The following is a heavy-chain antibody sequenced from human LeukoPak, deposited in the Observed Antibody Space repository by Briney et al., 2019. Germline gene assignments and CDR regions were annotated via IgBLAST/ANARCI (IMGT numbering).Heavy chain of an antibody. V-gene: IGHV4-59*01. CDR3: ARENSSGYYYNWFDS. Sequence: SETLSLTCTVSGGSISSYYWSWIRQPPGKGLEWIGYIYYSGSTNYNPSLKSRVTISVDTSKNQFSLKLSSVTAADTAVYYCARENSSGYYYNWFDSWGQGTLVTVSS. CDR2: IYYSGST. J-gene: IGHJ5*01. D-gene: IGHD3-22*01. CDR1: GGSISSYY.